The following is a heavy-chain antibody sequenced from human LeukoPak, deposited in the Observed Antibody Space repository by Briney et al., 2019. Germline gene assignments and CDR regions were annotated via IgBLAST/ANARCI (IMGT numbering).Heavy chain of an antibody. D-gene: IGHD4-17*01. CDR2: IYSGGST. CDR1: GFTVSSNY. V-gene: IGHV3-66*01. CDR3: ARDNTVTTDAFDI. J-gene: IGHJ3*02. Sequence: PGGSLRLSCAASGFTVSSNYMSWVRQAPGKGLEWVSVIYSGGSTYYADSVKGRFTISRDNSKNTLYLQMNSLRAEDTAVYYCARDNTVTTDAFDIWGQGTMVTVSS.